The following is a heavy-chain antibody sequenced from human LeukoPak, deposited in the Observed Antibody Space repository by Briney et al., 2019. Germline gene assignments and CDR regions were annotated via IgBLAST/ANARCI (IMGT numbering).Heavy chain of an antibody. J-gene: IGHJ4*02. CDR2: MYRGGGT. Sequence: PGGSLRLSCAASGFTFSDHYMDWVRQAPGKGLEWVSVMYRGGGTYYADSVRGRFTVSRDNSKNTMYLQMNSLRAEDTAVYYCADLHDSSGCHTRGYWGQGTLVTVSS. V-gene: IGHV3-66*01. D-gene: IGHD3-22*01. CDR1: GFTFSDHY. CDR3: ADLHDSSGCHTRGY.